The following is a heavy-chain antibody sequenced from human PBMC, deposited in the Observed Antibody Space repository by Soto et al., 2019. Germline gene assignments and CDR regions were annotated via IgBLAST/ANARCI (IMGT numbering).Heavy chain of an antibody. J-gene: IGHJ5*02. V-gene: IGHV4-59*01. CDR2: IYDSGST. CDR1: GGSISSSY. Sequence: SETLSLTCTVSGGSISSSYWSWIRQPPGKGLEWIGYIYDSGSTMYNFSLKSRVTISVDKSKNQFSLKLSSVTAADTAVYYCARAGTTMVRGVISGWFDPWGQGTLVTVSS. CDR3: ARAGTTMVRGVISGWFDP. D-gene: IGHD3-10*01.